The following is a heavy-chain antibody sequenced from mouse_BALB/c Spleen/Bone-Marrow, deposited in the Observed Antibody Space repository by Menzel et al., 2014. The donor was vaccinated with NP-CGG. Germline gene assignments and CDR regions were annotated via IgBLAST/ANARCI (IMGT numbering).Heavy chain of an antibody. D-gene: IGHD1-2*01. Sequence: LVESGPELVRPGASVKLSCKASGYTFTSYWMHWVKQRPGQGLEWIGNIYPGSGSTNYDEKFKSKATLTVDTSSSTAYMQLSSLTSEDSAVYYCTPRLRYWGQGTTLTVSS. J-gene: IGHJ2*01. CDR1: GYTFTSYW. V-gene: IGHV1S22*01. CDR2: IYPGSGST. CDR3: TPRLRY.